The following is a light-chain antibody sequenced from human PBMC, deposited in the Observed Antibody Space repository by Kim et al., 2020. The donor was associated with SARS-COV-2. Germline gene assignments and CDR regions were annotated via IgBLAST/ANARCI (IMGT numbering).Light chain of an antibody. J-gene: IGKJ1*01. CDR3: QQYHNSPRM. CDR2: GAS. V-gene: IGKV3-20*01. Sequence: EIVLTQSPGTLSLSPGERATLSCRASQSVSSANLAWYQQKSGQAPRLLIYGASTRATGIPDRFSGSGSGTDFTLTISSLEPEDFAVYYCQQYHNSPRMFGQGTKVDIK. CDR1: QSVSSAN.